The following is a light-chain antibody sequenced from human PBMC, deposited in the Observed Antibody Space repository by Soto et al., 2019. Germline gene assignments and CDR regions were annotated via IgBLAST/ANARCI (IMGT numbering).Light chain of an antibody. CDR1: QGISNY. CDR2: GAS. CDR3: LQHNTYPRT. J-gene: IGKJ1*01. Sequence: DIQMTQSPSAMSASVGDTVTITCRASQGISNYLAWFHQKPGKVPERLIFGASSLQSGVPSMFSGRGYGTEFTLTISSLQPEDFATYYCLQHNTYPRTFGQGTKVEVK. V-gene: IGKV1-17*03.